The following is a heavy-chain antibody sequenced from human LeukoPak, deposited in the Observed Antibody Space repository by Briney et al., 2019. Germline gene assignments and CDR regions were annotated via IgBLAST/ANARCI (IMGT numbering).Heavy chain of an antibody. D-gene: IGHD6-13*01. Sequence: SQTLSLTCAISGDSVSSNSAAWNWIRQSPSRGLEWLGRTYYRSKWYYDYAVSVKSRMTINPDTSKNQFSLQLNSATPEDTAVYYCARGGSGWSVSLFDPWGQGTLVTVSS. CDR2: TYYRSKWYY. J-gene: IGHJ5*02. CDR1: GDSVSSNSAA. V-gene: IGHV6-1*01. CDR3: ARGGSGWSVSLFDP.